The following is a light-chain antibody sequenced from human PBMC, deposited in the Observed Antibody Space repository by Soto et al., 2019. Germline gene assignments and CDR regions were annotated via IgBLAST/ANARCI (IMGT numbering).Light chain of an antibody. CDR1: PSVRTS. CDR2: DAS. V-gene: IGKV3-11*01. CDR3: QQRNVWPPIT. Sequence: EVVLTQSPATLSLSPGERATLSCRASPSVRTSLAWYQHKPGQAPRLVIYDASLRANGVPARFGGSGSGTDFTLTINSLEPEDFAVYYCQQRNVWPPITFGQGTRVEIK. J-gene: IGKJ5*01.